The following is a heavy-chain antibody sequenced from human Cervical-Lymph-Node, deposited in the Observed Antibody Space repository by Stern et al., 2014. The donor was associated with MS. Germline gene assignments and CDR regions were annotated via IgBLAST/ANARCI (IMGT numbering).Heavy chain of an antibody. CDR2: IWYDGSNK. CDR3: ARDDYPGGFQH. Sequence: QVQLVESGGGVVQPGRSLRLSCAASGFTFSSYGMHWVRQAPGKGLEWVAVIWYDGSNKYYADSVKGRFTISRDNSKNTLYLQMNSLRAEDTAVYYCARDDYPGGFQHWGQGTLVTVSS. J-gene: IGHJ1*01. D-gene: IGHD5-12*01. CDR1: GFTFSSYG. V-gene: IGHV3-33*01.